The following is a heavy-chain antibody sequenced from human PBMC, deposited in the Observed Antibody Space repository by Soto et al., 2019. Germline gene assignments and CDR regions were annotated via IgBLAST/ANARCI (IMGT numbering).Heavy chain of an antibody. V-gene: IGHV1-3*01. J-gene: IGHJ4*02. CDR3: ASVVPPADY. CDR2: INAGNGNT. Sequence: QVQLVQSGAEVKKPGASVKVSCKASGYTFTSYAMHWVRQAPGQRLEWMGWINAGNGNTKDSQKFKGRVTITRDTSVSTAHMEPSSLRYEDTAVDYCASVVPPADYWGQGTLVTVSS. D-gene: IGHD2-15*01. CDR1: GYTFTSYA.